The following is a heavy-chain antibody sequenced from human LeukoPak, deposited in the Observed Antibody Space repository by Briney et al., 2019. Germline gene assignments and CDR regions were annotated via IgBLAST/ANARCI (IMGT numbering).Heavy chain of an antibody. CDR3: AALAAAGVRSRGPHMDV. J-gene: IGHJ6*03. CDR1: GFTFSSYA. V-gene: IGHV3-64*01. Sequence: PGGSLRLSCAAPGFTFSSYAMHWVRQAPGEGLEYVSAISSNGGSTYYANSVKGRFTISRDNSKNTLYLQMGSLRAEDMAVYYCAALAAAGVRSRGPHMDVWGKGTTVTVSS. D-gene: IGHD6-13*01. CDR2: ISSNGGST.